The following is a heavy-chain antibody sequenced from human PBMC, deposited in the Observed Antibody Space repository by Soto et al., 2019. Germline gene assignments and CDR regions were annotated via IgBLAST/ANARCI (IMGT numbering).Heavy chain of an antibody. V-gene: IGHV3-21*01. J-gene: IGHJ3*02. CDR2: ISRRSNYI. Sequence: EVQLVESGGGLVKPGESLRLSCAASGFNLMSYSMNWVRQAPGKGLEWLSSISRRSNYIYYADSVKGRFTISRDNAKNSLFLKMTRLRGVDTAVYYCAGCLNVFWSSYYTFDIWGQGTMVTVSS. D-gene: IGHD3-3*01. CDR3: AGCLNVFWSSYYTFDI. CDR1: GFNLMSYS.